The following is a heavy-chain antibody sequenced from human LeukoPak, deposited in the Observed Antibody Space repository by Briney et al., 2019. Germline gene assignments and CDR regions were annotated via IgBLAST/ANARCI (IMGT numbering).Heavy chain of an antibody. V-gene: IGHV4-38-2*02. CDR3: ARHGIQGCSGTRCFTSYYYYGMDV. D-gene: IGHD2-2*02. CDR2: IYHSGST. Sequence: SETLSLTCTVSGYSISSGYYWGWIRQPPGKGLEWIGSIYHSGSTYYNPSFQGQVTISVDKSISTAYLQWSSLKASDTAMYYCARHGIQGCSGTRCFTSYYYYGMDVWGQGTTVTVSS. J-gene: IGHJ6*02. CDR1: GYSISSGYY.